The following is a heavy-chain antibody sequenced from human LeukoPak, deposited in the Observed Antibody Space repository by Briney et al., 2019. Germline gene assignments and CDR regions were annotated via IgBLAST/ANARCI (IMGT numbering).Heavy chain of an antibody. D-gene: IGHD3-22*01. Sequence: GGPLRLSCAASGFIFSSYAMHWVRQAPGKGLVYVSAISSNGGSTYYANSVKGRFTISRDNSKNTLYLQMGSLRAEDMAVYYCARAPADYYDSSEPSYYFDYWGQGTLVTVSS. CDR3: ARAPADYYDSSEPSYYFDY. CDR1: GFIFSSYA. CDR2: ISSNGGST. V-gene: IGHV3-64*01. J-gene: IGHJ4*02.